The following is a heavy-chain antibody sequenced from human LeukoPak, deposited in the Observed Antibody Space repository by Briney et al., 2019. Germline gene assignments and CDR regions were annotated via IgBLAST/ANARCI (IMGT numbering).Heavy chain of an antibody. CDR1: GGSFSGYY. J-gene: IGHJ3*02. V-gene: IGHV4-34*01. Sequence: SETLSLTCAVYGGSFSGYYWSWIRQPPGKGLEWIGEINHSGSTNYNPSLKSRVTISVDTSKNQFSLKLSSVTAADTAVYYCARDRGYDILTGYYPHAFDIWGQGTMVTVSS. CDR2: INHSGST. CDR3: ARDRGYDILTGYYPHAFDI. D-gene: IGHD3-9*01.